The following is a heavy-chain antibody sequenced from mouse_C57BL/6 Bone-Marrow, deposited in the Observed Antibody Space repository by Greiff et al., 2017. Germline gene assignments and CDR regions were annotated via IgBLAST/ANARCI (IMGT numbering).Heavy chain of an antibody. CDR1: GFTFSDYG. CDR3: ARGGTVVATGARDY. CDR2: ISSGSSTI. J-gene: IGHJ4*01. V-gene: IGHV5-17*01. D-gene: IGHD1-1*01. Sequence: EVKLVESGGGLVKPGGSLKLSCAASGFTFSDYGMHWVRQAPEKGLEWVAYISSGSSTIYYADTVKGRFTISRDNAKNTLFLQMTSLRSEDTAMYYCARGGTVVATGARDYWGQGTSVTVSS.